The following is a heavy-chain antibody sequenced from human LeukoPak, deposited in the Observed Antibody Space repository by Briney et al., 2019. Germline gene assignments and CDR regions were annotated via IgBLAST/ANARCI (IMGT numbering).Heavy chain of an antibody. CDR3: ARDRDCTNGVCHDAFDI. CDR1: GFTFSSYS. D-gene: IGHD2-8*01. Sequence: PGGSLRLSCAASGFTFSSYSMNWVRQAPGKGLEWVSYISSSSSTIYYADSVKGRFTISRDNAKNSLYLQMNSLRAEDTAVYYCARDRDCTNGVCHDAFDIWGQGTMVTVS. CDR2: ISSSSSTI. J-gene: IGHJ3*02. V-gene: IGHV3-48*01.